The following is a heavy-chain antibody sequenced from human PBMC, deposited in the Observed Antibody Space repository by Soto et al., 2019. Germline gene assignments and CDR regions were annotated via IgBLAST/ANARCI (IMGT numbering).Heavy chain of an antibody. J-gene: IGHJ1*01. D-gene: IGHD6-19*01. V-gene: IGHV3-23*01. Sequence: GGSLRLSCAASGFTFSSYAMSWVRQAPGKGLEWVSAISGSGGSTYYADSVKGRFTISRDNSKNTLYLQMNSLRADDTAVYYCAKDLHSSGWYGSYFQHWGQGTLVTVSS. CDR2: ISGSGGST. CDR1: GFTFSSYA. CDR3: AKDLHSSGWYGSYFQH.